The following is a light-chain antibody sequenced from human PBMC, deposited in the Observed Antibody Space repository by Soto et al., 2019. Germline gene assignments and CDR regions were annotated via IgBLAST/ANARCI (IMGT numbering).Light chain of an antibody. CDR1: HSISRY. V-gene: IGKV1-39*01. CDR2: AAS. CDR3: QQSDSTPT. J-gene: IGKJ2*01. Sequence: DIQMTQSPSSLSASVGDRVTITCRASHSISRYLNWYQQKPGKAPRLLIYAASSLQSGVPSRFSGSGSGTDFTLTISNLQPEDFATYYCQQSDSTPTFGQGTKVDIK.